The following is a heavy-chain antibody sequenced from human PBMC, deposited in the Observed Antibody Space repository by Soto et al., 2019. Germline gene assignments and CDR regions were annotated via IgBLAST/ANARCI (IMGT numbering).Heavy chain of an antibody. Sequence: QVQLVESGGGVVQPARSLRLSCAASGFTFSSYGMHWVRQAPGKGLEWVAGVWLDGRNKYYAESVKGRFTISRDNSKNTLYLQMDSLIAEDTAVYFCARAQGAYDETRGEKYFQEWGQGPLVTVSS. CDR2: VWLDGRNK. D-gene: IGHD3-3*01. J-gene: IGHJ1*01. V-gene: IGHV3-33*01. CDR1: GFTFSSYG. CDR3: ARAQGAYDETRGEKYFQE.